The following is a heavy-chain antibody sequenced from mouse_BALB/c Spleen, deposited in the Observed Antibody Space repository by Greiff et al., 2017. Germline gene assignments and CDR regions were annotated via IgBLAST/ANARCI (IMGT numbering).Heavy chain of an antibody. J-gene: IGHJ2*01. Sequence: VQLQQSGAELVRPGTSVKMSCKAAGYTFTNYWIGWVKQRPGHGLEWIGDIYPGGGSTYYNEKFKGKATLTADTSSSTAYMQLSSLTSEDSAIYYCARRGNYYYYGSSYGYFDYWGQGTTLTVSS. V-gene: IGHV1-63*02. CDR1: GYTFTNYW. CDR3: ARRGNYYYYGSSYGYFDY. CDR2: IYPGGGST. D-gene: IGHD1-1*01.